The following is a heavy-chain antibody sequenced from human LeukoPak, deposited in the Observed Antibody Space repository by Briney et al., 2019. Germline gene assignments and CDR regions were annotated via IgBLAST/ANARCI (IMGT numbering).Heavy chain of an antibody. CDR2: IFPTSREI. D-gene: IGHD5-18*01. Sequence: GGSLRLSCAASGFTFSSHSMNWVRQAPGKGLEWVSSIFPTSREIHYADSVRGRFTISRDNSKSTLSLQMNSLRAEDTAIYYCATYRQVMLPFESWGQGTLVTVSS. V-gene: IGHV3-21*04. J-gene: IGHJ4*02. CDR3: ATYRQVMLPFES. CDR1: GFTFSSHS.